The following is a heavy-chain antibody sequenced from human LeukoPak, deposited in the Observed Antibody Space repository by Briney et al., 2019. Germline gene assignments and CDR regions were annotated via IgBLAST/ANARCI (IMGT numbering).Heavy chain of an antibody. V-gene: IGHV3-23*01. CDR2: ISGSGGST. CDR3: AREDRGSYSPYYYYGMDV. J-gene: IGHJ6*02. CDR1: GFTFSSYA. Sequence: GGSLRLSCAASGFTFSSYAMSWVRQAPGKGLEWVSAISGSGGSTYYADSVKGRFTISRDNSKNTLYLQMNSLRAEDTAVYYCAREDRGSYSPYYYYGMDVWGQGTTVTVSS. D-gene: IGHD1-26*01.